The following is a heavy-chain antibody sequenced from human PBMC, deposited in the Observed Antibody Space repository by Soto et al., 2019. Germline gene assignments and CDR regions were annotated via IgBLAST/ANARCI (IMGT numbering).Heavy chain of an antibody. CDR3: ARSLEGYCSGGSCYVTGGYFGY. J-gene: IGHJ4*02. Sequence: ASVKVSCKASGYTFTSYAMHWVRQAPGQRLEWMGWINAGNGNTKYSQKFQGRVTITRDTSASTAYMELSSLRSEDTAVYYCARSLEGYCSGGSCYVTGGYFGYWGQGTLVTVSS. CDR2: INAGNGNT. V-gene: IGHV1-3*01. D-gene: IGHD2-15*01. CDR1: GYTFTSYA.